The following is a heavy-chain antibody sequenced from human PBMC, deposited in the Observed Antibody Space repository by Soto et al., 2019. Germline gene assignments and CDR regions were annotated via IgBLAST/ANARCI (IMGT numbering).Heavy chain of an antibody. Sequence: SETLSLTCAVSGYSISSSNWWGWIRQPPGKGLEWIGYIYYSGTTYYNPSLKSRVTISVDTSKNQFSLKLSSVTAADTAVYYCGHGIDYWGQGTLVTVS. CDR1: GYSISSSNW. V-gene: IGHV4-28*01. J-gene: IGHJ4*02. CDR2: IYYSGTT. CDR3: GHGIDY.